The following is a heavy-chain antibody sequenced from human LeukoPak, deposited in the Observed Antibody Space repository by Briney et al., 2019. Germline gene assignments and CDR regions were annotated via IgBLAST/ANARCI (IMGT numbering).Heavy chain of an antibody. CDR2: IIDSGGTT. CDR3: SKDHQWEQERRFDY. CDR1: GFTFSNYG. J-gene: IGHJ4*02. V-gene: IGHV3-23*01. Sequence: LPGDSLRLSCAASGFTFSNYGMSWVRQAPEKGLEWVSTIIDSGGTTDYADSVKGRFTISRDNSKNTLYLQMNSLRDEETAVYYCSKDHQWEQERRFDYWGQGTMATVSS. D-gene: IGHD1-26*01.